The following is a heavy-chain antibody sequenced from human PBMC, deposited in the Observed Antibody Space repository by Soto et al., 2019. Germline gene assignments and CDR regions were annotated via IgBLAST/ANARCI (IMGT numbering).Heavy chain of an antibody. CDR2: ISAYNGNT. CDR1: VYTFTSYG. D-gene: IGHD2-2*01. CDR3: ARDLTRYCSSTSCSPFDP. V-gene: IGHV1-18*01. Sequence: SVKVACKTPVYTFTSYGISLVRQAPGQGLEWMGWISAYNGNTNYAQKLQGRVTMTTDTSTSTAYMELRSLRSDDTAVYYCARDLTRYCSSTSCSPFDPWCQGTLVTV. J-gene: IGHJ5*02.